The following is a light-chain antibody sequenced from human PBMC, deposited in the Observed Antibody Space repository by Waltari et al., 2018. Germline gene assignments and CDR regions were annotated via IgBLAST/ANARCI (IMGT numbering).Light chain of an antibody. J-gene: IGKJ1*01. Sequence: DIQMTQSPSSLSASVGDRVTITCRASQSIRSYLNWYQQKPGKAPKLPIYAASSLQSGVPSRFSGSGSGTDCTLTISSLQPEDFASYYCQQSYSTPRTFGQGTKVEIK. CDR1: QSIRSY. CDR2: AAS. V-gene: IGKV1-39*01. CDR3: QQSYSTPRT.